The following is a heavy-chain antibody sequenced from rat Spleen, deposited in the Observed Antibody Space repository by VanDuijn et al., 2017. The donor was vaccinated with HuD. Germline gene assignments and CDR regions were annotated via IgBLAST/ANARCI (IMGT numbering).Heavy chain of an antibody. J-gene: IGHJ3*01. V-gene: IGHV2-45*01. CDR1: GFSLTSYN. CDR3: ARDAYYSSSPPAY. D-gene: IGHD1-2*01. Sequence: QVQLMESGPGLVQPSETLSLTCTVSGFSLTSYNVHWVRQPPGKGLEWMGVMWSGGSTDYNSALKSRLSISKDTSKSQVFLKMNSFQTEDTATFYCARDAYYSSSPPAYWGQGTLVTVSS. CDR2: MWSGGST.